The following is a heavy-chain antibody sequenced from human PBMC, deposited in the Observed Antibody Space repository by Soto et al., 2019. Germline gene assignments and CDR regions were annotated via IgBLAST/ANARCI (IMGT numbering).Heavy chain of an antibody. D-gene: IGHD5-12*01. Sequence: QVQLVQSGAEVKKPGASVKVSCKASGYTFTRSGISWVRQAPGQGLEWMGWISTYNGDTNYAQTFQGRVTMTTDTPTSTVHMEVRSLRSDDTPVYYCAREGVAPYYYYGMDVWGQGTPVTVSS. V-gene: IGHV1-18*01. CDR2: ISTYNGDT. CDR3: AREGVAPYYYYGMDV. CDR1: GYTFTRSG. J-gene: IGHJ6*02.